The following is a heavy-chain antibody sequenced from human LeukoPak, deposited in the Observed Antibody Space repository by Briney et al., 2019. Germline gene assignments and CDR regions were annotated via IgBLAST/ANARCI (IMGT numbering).Heavy chain of an antibody. CDR1: GFTFSSYA. Sequence: GGSLRLSCAASGFTFSSYAMSWVRQAPGKGLEWVSAISGSGGSTYYADSVKGRFTISRDNSKNTLHLQMNSLRAEDTAVYYCAKKQGGIIVATTLHYYYGMDAWGQGTTVTVSS. D-gene: IGHD5-12*01. CDR3: AKKQGGIIVATTLHYYYGMDA. CDR2: ISGSGGST. J-gene: IGHJ6*02. V-gene: IGHV3-23*01.